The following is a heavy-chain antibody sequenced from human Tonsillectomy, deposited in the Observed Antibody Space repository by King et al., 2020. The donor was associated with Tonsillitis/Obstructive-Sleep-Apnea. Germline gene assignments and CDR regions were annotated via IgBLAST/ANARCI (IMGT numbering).Heavy chain of an antibody. V-gene: IGHV3-9*01. Sequence: VQLVESGGGLVQPGRSLRLSCAASGFTFDDYAMHWVRQAPGKGLESVSGISWNSGSIGYADSVKGRFTNSRDNAKNSLYLQMDSLRGEDTALYYCAKGSSSSYYYYYMDVWGKGTTVTVSS. CDR3: AKGSSSSYYYYYMDV. CDR1: GFTFDDYA. D-gene: IGHD6-6*01. CDR2: ISWNSGSI. J-gene: IGHJ6*03.